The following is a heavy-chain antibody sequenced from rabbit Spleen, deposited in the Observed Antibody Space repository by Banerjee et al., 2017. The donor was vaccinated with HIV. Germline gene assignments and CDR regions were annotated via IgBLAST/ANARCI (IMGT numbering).Heavy chain of an antibody. Sequence: QSLEESGGDLVKPGASLTLTCTASGFSFSSSDYMCWVRQAPGKGLEWISCIAGSSNGFTYSATWAKGRFTCSKTSSTTVTLQMTSLTAADTATYFCARDLYGGSSYPEWLELWGPGTLVTVS. D-gene: IGHD8-1*01. CDR3: ARDLYGGSSYPEWLEL. V-gene: IGHV1S40*01. CDR1: GFSFSSSDY. J-gene: IGHJ6*01. CDR2: IAGSSNGFT.